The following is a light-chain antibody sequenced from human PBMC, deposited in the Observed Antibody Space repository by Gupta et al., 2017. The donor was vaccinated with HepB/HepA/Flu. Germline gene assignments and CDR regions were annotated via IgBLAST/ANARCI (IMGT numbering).Light chain of an antibody. J-gene: IGLJ3*02. V-gene: IGLV2-14*01. CDR3: SSYTTSRTWV. CDR2: DVS. Sequence: QSALTQPASVSGSPGQSIPIFCTGTSSDVGFYNFVSWHQQQPGKAPKLMIDDVSNRPSGVSNRCSGSKSGDTASLTISGLQAEDEGDYYCSSYTTSRTWVFEGGNKPTVL. CDR1: SSDVGFYNF.